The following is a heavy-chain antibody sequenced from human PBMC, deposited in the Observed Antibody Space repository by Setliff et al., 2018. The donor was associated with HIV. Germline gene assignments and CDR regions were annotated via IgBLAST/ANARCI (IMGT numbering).Heavy chain of an antibody. CDR3: ARGKNWFGYFQH. D-gene: IGHD3-10*01. CDR2: IGRSSTSSI. J-gene: IGHJ1*01. Sequence: GGSLRLSCAASEFTFSSHAMFWVRQAPGRGLEWISYIGRSSTSSIYYADSVKGRFTISRDNAKNSLYLQMKSLRGEDTAVYYCARGKNWFGYFQHWGQGTLVTVSS. V-gene: IGHV3-48*04. CDR1: EFTFSSHA.